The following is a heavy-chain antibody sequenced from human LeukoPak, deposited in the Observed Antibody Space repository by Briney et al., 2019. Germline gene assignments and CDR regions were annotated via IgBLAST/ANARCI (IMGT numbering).Heavy chain of an antibody. V-gene: IGHV3-9*01. CDR1: GFTFDDYA. CDR3: ASGRNYDFWSGYQAPFDY. J-gene: IGHJ4*02. Sequence: GGSLRLSCAASGFTFDDYAMHWVRQAPGKGLEWVSGISWNSGSIGYADSVKGRFTISRDNAKNTLYLQMNSLRAEDTAVYYCASGRNYDFWSGYQAPFDYWGQGTLVTVSS. CDR2: ISWNSGSI. D-gene: IGHD3-3*01.